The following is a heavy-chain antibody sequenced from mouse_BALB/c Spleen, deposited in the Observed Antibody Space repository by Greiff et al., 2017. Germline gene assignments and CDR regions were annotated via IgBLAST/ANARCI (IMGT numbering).Heavy chain of an antibody. CDR2: INPSNGGT. V-gene: IGHV1S81*02. CDR1: GYTFTSYY. J-gene: IGHJ2*01. CDR3: TRADY. Sequence: QVQLQQSGAELVKPGASVKLSCKASGYTFTSYYMYWVKQRPGQGLEWIGEINPSNGGTNFNEKFKSKAKLTVEQSSSTAYMQLSSLTSEDSAVYYCTRADYWGQGTTLTVSS.